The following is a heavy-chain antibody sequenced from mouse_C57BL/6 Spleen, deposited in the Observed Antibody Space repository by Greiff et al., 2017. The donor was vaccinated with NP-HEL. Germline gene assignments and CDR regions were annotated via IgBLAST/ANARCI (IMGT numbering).Heavy chain of an antibody. CDR3: ARAGLTLYYFDY. V-gene: IGHV1-82*01. D-gene: IGHD3-1*01. J-gene: IGHJ2*01. CDR1: GSAFSSSW. CDR2: IYPGDGDT. Sequence: VQLQQSGPELVKPGASVKISCKASGSAFSSSWMNWVKQRPGKGLEWIGRIYPGDGDTNYNGKFKGKATLTADKSSSTAYMQLSSLTSEDSAVYFCARAGLTLYYFDYWGQGTTLTVSS.